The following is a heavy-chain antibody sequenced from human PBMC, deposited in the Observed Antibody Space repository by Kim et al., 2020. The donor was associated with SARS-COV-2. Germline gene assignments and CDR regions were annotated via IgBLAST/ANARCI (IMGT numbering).Heavy chain of an antibody. J-gene: IGHJ4*02. V-gene: IGHV4-59*01. CDR3: ARNREGASWYFFDY. Sequence: PTLKRRVTITVDTSKNQFSLKLTSVTGADTAVYYWARNREGASWYFFDYWGQGVLVTVSS. D-gene: IGHD6-13*01.